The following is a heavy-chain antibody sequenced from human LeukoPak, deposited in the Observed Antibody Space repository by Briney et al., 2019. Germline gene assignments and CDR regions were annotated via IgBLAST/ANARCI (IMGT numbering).Heavy chain of an antibody. CDR2: IIPIFGTA. V-gene: IGHV1-69*13. D-gene: IGHD5-18*01. CDR1: GGTYSSYA. CDR3: ARDTAMGVGPFDY. Sequence: SVKVSCKASGGTYSSYAISWVRQAPGQGLEWMGGIIPIFGTANYAQKFQGRVTITADESTSTAYMELSSLRSEDTAVYYCARDTAMGVGPFDYWGQGTLVTVSS. J-gene: IGHJ4*02.